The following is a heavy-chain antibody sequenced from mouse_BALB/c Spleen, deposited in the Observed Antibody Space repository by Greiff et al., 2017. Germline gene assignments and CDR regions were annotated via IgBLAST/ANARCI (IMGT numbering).Heavy chain of an antibody. Sequence: VKVVESGPGLVAPSQSLSITCTVSGFSLTGYGVNWVRQPPGKGLEWLGMIWGDGSTDYNSALKSRLSISKDNSKSQVFLKMNSLQTDDTARYYCARGGYYYGSSQYYFDYWGQGTTLTVSS. D-gene: IGHD1-1*01. CDR3: ARGGYYYGSSQYYFDY. V-gene: IGHV2-6-7*01. J-gene: IGHJ2*01. CDR1: GFSLTGYG. CDR2: IWGDGST.